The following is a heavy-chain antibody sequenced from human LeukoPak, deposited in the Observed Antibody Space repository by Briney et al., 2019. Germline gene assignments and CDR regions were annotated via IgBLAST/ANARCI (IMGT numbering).Heavy chain of an antibody. V-gene: IGHV3-21*01. J-gene: IGHJ4*02. CDR2: ISKNDRDI. D-gene: IGHD2-15*01. CDR3: ARVATPLLFDY. Sequence: PGGSLRLSCAVSGLPFSNSNMHWVRQAPGKGLEWVSSISKNDRDIYYADSVKGRFTIFRDNAKHSLYLRMNSLRVEDTAVYYCARVATPLLFDYWGQGILVTVSS. CDR1: GLPFSNSN.